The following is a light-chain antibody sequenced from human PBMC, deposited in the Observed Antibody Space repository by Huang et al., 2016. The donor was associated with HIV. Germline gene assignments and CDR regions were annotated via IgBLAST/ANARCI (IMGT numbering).Light chain of an antibody. Sequence: EIVMTQSPATLSVSPGERATLSCRASPSVSNNLAWYQQKPGQGPRPLIYGASTSATGISARFSCSGSGTEFTLTISSLQSEDCALYYCQQYNNWPPITFGQGTRLDIK. CDR1: PSVSNN. CDR2: GAS. J-gene: IGKJ5*01. CDR3: QQYNNWPPIT. V-gene: IGKV3-15*01.